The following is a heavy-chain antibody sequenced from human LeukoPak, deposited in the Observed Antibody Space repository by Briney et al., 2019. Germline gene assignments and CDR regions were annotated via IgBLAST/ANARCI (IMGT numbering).Heavy chain of an antibody. CDR1: GFNFSHYG. D-gene: IGHD6-19*01. CDR2: IRYDGSNT. J-gene: IGHJ4*02. Sequence: GGSLRLSCAASGFNFSHYGTHWARQAPGKGMEWVASIRYDGSNTFYAVSVKGRFTISRDNSKNTLYLEMNSLRAEDTAVYYCAKARGSSSAWYDFDYWGQGTLVTVSS. CDR3: AKARGSSSAWYDFDY. V-gene: IGHV3-30*02.